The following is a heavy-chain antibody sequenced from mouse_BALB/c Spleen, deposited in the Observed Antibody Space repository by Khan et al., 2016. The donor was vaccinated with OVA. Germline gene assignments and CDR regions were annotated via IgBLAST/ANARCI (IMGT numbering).Heavy chain of an antibody. Sequence: VQLQQSGPELVKPGASVKMSYKASGYTFTSYVMHWVKQKPGQGLEWIGYINPYNDGTKYNEKFKGKATLTSDKSSSTAYMELSSLTSEDSAVYYCARAFYYYGSSGAAYWGQGTLVTVSA. V-gene: IGHV1S136*01. CDR3: ARAFYYYGSSGAAY. CDR2: INPYNDGT. D-gene: IGHD1-1*01. CDR1: GYTFTSYV. J-gene: IGHJ3*01.